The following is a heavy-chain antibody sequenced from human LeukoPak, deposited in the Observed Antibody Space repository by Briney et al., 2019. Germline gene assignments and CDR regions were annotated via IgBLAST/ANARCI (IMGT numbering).Heavy chain of an antibody. CDR3: ARPRYGALTFDPDYFDH. Sequence: GGSLRLSCAASGFTFSHYAMHWVRQAPGKGLEWVAVISYDGSDKFYTDPVKGRFTISRDNSTNTLYLQMNSLKIEDTAVYYCARPRYGALTFDPDYFDHWGRGALVTVSS. V-gene: IGHV3-30-3*01. CDR2: ISYDGSDK. J-gene: IGHJ4*02. D-gene: IGHD4/OR15-4a*01. CDR1: GFTFSHYA.